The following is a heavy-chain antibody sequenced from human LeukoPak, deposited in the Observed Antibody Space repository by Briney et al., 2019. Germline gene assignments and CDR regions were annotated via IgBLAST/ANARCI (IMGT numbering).Heavy chain of an antibody. Sequence: SETLSLTCGVSGGSISSGGFSWSWIRQPPGKGLEWIGYIYHSGSTYYKPSLKSRVTISIDRSKNQFSLKLSSVTAADTAVYYCARVPIRFLEWSIDYWGQGTLVTVSS. CDR3: ARVPIRFLEWSIDY. J-gene: IGHJ4*02. D-gene: IGHD3-3*01. CDR2: IYHSGST. V-gene: IGHV4-30-2*01. CDR1: GGSISSGGFS.